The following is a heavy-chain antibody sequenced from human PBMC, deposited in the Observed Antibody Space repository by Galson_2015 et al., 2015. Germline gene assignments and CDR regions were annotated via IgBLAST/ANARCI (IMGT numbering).Heavy chain of an antibody. CDR1: GFTFSSSA. D-gene: IGHD4-17*01. CDR3: ARGPGTVTTATIFDY. V-gene: IGHV3-23*01. J-gene: IGHJ4*02. CDR2: IRSSGTST. Sequence: SLRLSCAASGFTFSSSAMSWVRQAPGKGLEWVAAIRSSGTSTYYTHSVKDRFTISRDNSKNTLYLQMNSLRAEDTAVYYCARGPGTVTTATIFDYWGQGTLVTVSS.